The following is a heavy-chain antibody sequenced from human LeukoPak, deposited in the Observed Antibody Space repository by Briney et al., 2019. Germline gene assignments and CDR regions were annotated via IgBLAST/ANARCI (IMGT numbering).Heavy chain of an antibody. V-gene: IGHV3-9*01. CDR2: ISWNSGSI. J-gene: IGHJ1*01. Sequence: GRSLRLSCAASGFTFDDYAMHWVRQAPGKGLEWVSGISWNSGSIGYADSVKGRFTISRDNAKNSLYLQMNSLRAEDTALYYCAKAPGIAAAGTGKYFQHWGQGTLVTVSS. CDR1: GFTFDDYA. CDR3: AKAPGIAAAGTGKYFQH. D-gene: IGHD6-13*01.